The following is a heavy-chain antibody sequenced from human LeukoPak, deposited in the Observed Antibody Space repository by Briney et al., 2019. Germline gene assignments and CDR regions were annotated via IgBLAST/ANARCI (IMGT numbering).Heavy chain of an antibody. CDR1: GFTFSSYG. D-gene: IGHD3-22*01. Sequence: PGRSLRLSCAASGFTFSSYGMHWVRQAPGKGLEWVAVISYDGSNKYCADSVKGRFTISRDNSKNTLYLQMSSLRAEDTAVYYCAKNRDRGVPTYYYDSSGSSHFDLWGRGTLVTVSS. CDR2: ISYDGSNK. CDR3: AKNRDRGVPTYYYDSSGSSHFDL. V-gene: IGHV3-30*18. J-gene: IGHJ2*01.